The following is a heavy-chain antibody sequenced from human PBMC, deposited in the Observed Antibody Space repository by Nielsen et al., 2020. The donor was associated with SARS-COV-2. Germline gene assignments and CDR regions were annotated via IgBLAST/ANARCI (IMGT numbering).Heavy chain of an antibody. V-gene: IGHV3-30*18. CDR1: GFTFSNYG. J-gene: IGHJ4*02. D-gene: IGHD3-16*01. CDR3: AKAGGKNAGGIIDY. Sequence: GESLKISCAASGFTFSNYGMHWVRQAPGKGLDWVAVMSYDGSGKYYGDSVKGRFTISRDNSKNTLFRHMSRLRADDTALYYCAKAGGKNAGGIIDYWGPGTLVTVSS. CDR2: MSYDGSGK.